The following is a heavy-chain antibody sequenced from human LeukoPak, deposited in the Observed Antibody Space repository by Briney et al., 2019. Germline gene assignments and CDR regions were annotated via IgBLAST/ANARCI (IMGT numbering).Heavy chain of an antibody. CDR3: ARVISSGWGHFDY. J-gene: IGHJ4*02. CDR1: GFTFNSYS. CDR2: ISSRSSTI. V-gene: IGHV3-48*01. Sequence: GGSLRLSCAASGFTFNSYSMNWVRQAPGKGLEWVSYISSRSSTIYYADSVKGRFTISRDNAKNSLYLQMNSLRAEDTAVYYCARVISSGWGHFDYWGQGTLATVSS. D-gene: IGHD6-19*01.